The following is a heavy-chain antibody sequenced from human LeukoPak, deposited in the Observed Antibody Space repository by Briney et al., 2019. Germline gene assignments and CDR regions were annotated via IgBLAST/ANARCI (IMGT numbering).Heavy chain of an antibody. D-gene: IGHD4-17*01. CDR2: ISSSSSYI. Sequence: GGSLRLSCAASGFTFSSYSMNWVRQAPGKGLEWVSSISSSSSYIYYADSVKGRFTISRDNAKNSLYLQMNSLRAEDTAVYYCARDSVDYGDSPWGQGTLVTVSS. CDR1: GFTFSSYS. J-gene: IGHJ5*02. CDR3: ARDSVDYGDSP. V-gene: IGHV3-21*01.